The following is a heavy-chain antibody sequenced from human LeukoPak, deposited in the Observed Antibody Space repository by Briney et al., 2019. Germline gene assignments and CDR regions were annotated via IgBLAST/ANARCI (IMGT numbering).Heavy chain of an antibody. J-gene: IGHJ4*02. CDR1: GSTFTSYW. CDR2: IYPADSDT. Sequence: GASLKISYKAPGSTFTSYWIDWVRPMPGKGLEWMGIIYPADSDTSYSPSFQGQVTISADKSISTSYLQWTRLQASAGAIYYFARLNVPYGTSSVTREWGQGTLVTVSS. D-gene: IGHD6-6*01. CDR3: ARLNVPYGTSSVTRE. V-gene: IGHV5-51*01.